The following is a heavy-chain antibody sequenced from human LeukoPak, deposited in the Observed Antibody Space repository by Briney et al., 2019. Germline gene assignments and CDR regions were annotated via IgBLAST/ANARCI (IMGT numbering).Heavy chain of an antibody. J-gene: IGHJ4*02. CDR1: GFTFSSYA. CDR3: AKYLVVVVAAFFDY. V-gene: IGHV3-23*01. D-gene: IGHD2-15*01. CDR2: ISGSGGST. Sequence: QSGGSLRLSCAASGFTFSSYAMSWVRQAPGKGLEWVSAISGSGGSTYYADSVKGRFTISRDNSKNTLYLQINSLRAEDTDIYYCAKYLVVVVAAFFDYWGQGTLVTVSS.